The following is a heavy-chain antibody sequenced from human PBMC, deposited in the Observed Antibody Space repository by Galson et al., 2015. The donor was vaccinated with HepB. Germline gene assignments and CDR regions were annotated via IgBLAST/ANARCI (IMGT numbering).Heavy chain of an antibody. D-gene: IGHD3-16*01. CDR3: ARGITFGGVIYYYYGMDV. Sequence: SVKVSCKASGGTFSSYAISWVRQAPGQGLEWMGGIIPIFGTANYAQKFQGRVTITADESTSTAYMELSSLRSEDTAVYYCARGITFGGVIYYYYGMDVWGQGTTVTVSS. V-gene: IGHV1-69*13. CDR1: GGTFSSYA. J-gene: IGHJ6*02. CDR2: IIPIFGTA.